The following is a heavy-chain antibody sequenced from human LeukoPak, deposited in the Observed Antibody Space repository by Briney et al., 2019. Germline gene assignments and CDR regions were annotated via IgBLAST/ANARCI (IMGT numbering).Heavy chain of an antibody. D-gene: IGHD6-6*01. Sequence: SSETLSLTCTVSGGSINGYYLNWFRQPPGKGLEWIGYIFYNGYTNYNPSLKSRLTISVDTSKNQFSLKLSSVTAADTAVYYCARHSSEYSSPRGFDYWGQGTLVTVSS. CDR2: IFYNGYT. V-gene: IGHV4-59*08. CDR1: GGSINGYY. J-gene: IGHJ4*02. CDR3: ARHSSEYSSPRGFDY.